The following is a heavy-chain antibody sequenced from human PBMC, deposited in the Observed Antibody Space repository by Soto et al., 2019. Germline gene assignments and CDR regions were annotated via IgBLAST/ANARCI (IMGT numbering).Heavy chain of an antibody. D-gene: IGHD3-10*01. CDR2: IYPGDSDT. CDR1: GYSFTSYW. Sequence: GESLKISCKGSGYSFTSYWIGWVRQMPGKGLEWMGIIYPGDSDTRYSPSFQGQVTISADKSISTAYLQWSSLKASDTAMYYCARLTYYYGSGSYHLFDYRGQGTLVTVSS. CDR3: ARLTYYYGSGSYHLFDY. J-gene: IGHJ4*02. V-gene: IGHV5-51*01.